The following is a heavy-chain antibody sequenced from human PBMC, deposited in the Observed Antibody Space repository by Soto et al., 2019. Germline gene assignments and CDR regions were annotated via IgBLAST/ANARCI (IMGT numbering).Heavy chain of an antibody. CDR1: GFTFSSYG. J-gene: IGHJ3*02. V-gene: IGHV3-33*01. D-gene: IGHD1-26*01. CDR3: ARDQGDRWELLLGHWAFDI. CDR2: IWYDGSNK. Sequence: GGYLRLSCAASGFTFSSYGMHWVRQAPGKGLEWVAVIWYDGSNKYYADSVKGRFTISRDNSKDTLYLQMNSLRAEDTAVYYCARDQGDRWELLLGHWAFDIWGQGTMVTVSS.